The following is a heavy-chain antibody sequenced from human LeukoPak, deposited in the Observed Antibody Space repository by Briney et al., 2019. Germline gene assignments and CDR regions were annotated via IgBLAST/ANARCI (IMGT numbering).Heavy chain of an antibody. D-gene: IGHD5-18*01. V-gene: IGHV1-2*02. J-gene: IGHJ4*02. CDR3: ARERYVDTPMGLDY. CDR1: GYTFTDYY. Sequence: GASVKVSCKASGYTFTDYYMHWVRQAPGQGLEWMGWINPNSGGTNYAQEVQGRVTMTRDTSISTAYMELSRLRSDDTAVYYCARERYVDTPMGLDYWGQGTLVTVSS. CDR2: INPNSGGT.